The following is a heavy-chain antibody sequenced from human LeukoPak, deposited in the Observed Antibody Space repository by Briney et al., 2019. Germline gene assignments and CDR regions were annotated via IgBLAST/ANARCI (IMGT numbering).Heavy chain of an antibody. V-gene: IGHV3-7*02. CDR3: VSAAPDTRYRHFDF. CDR2: IKEDGSEK. Sequence: GGSLRLSCVASGFIFRSHWMKWVRQAPGKGREWVADIKEDGSEKYYEDSVKGRFIISRDNAENSLSLQMSSLRVEDTAVYYCVSAAPDTRYRHFDFWGRGTLVSVSS. CDR1: GFIFRSHW. J-gene: IGHJ2*01. D-gene: IGHD2-2*02.